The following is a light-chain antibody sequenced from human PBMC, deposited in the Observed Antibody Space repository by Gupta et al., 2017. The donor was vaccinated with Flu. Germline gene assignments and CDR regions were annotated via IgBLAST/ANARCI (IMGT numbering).Light chain of an antibody. J-gene: IGKJ2*03. V-gene: IGKV3-11*01. CDR2: DAS. CDR1: ESVSNY. CDR3: QQRSYLYS. Sequence: EIVLTQSPATLSLSPGERASLSCRASESVSNYLAWFQQKHGQAPRLLIYDASKRATGIPARFSGSGSGTDFTLTITSLEPEDFAVYYCQQRSYLYSFGQGTKVDIK.